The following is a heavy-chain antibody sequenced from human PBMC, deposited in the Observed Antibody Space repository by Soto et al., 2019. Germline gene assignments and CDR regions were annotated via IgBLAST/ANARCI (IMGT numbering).Heavy chain of an antibody. CDR2: INHSGST. Sequence: SETLSLTCAVYGGSFSGYYWSWIRQPPGKGLEWIGEINHSGSTNYNPSLKSRVTISVDTSKNQFSLKLSSVTAADTAVYYCARDPGDWFDPWGQGTLVTVSS. D-gene: IGHD3-10*01. J-gene: IGHJ5*02. CDR3: ARDPGDWFDP. V-gene: IGHV4-34*01. CDR1: GGSFSGYY.